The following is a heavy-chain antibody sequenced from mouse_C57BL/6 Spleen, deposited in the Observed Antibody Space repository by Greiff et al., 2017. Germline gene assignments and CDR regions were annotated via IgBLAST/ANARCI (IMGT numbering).Heavy chain of an antibody. CDR3: ARWGLYYSNYWYFDV. Sequence: VQLQQPGAELVRPGSSVKLSCKASGYTFTSYWMHWVKQRPIQGLEWIGNIDPSDSETHYNQKFKAKATVTVDKSSSTAYMQLSSLTSEDAAVYYCARWGLYYSNYWYFDVWGTGTTVTVSS. CDR2: IDPSDSET. J-gene: IGHJ1*03. D-gene: IGHD2-5*01. V-gene: IGHV1-52*01. CDR1: GYTFTSYW.